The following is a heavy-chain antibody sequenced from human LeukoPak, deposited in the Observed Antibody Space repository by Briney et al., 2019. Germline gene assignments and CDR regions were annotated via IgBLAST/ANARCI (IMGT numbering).Heavy chain of an antibody. V-gene: IGHV1-18*01. CDR2: ISAYNGNT. CDR1: GYTFTSYG. Sequence: ASVKVSYKASGYTFTSYGISWVRQAPGQGLEWMGWISAYNGNTNYAQKLQGRVTMTTDTSTSTAYMELRSLRSDDTAVYYCARVTAYCTNGVCFTKNYYYYYYMDVWGKGTTVTVSS. D-gene: IGHD2-8*01. CDR3: ARVTAYCTNGVCFTKNYYYYYYMDV. J-gene: IGHJ6*03.